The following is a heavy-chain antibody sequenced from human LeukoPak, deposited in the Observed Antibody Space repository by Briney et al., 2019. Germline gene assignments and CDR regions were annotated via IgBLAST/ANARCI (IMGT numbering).Heavy chain of an antibody. D-gene: IGHD3-10*01. CDR2: IRSKANSYAT. V-gene: IGHV3-73*01. CDR3: TSVGRDLWFVY. CDR1: GFTFSGSA. J-gene: IGHJ4*02. Sequence: GGSLRLSCAASGFTFSGSAMHWVRQASGKGREWVGRIRSKANSYATAYAASVKGRFTISRDDSKNTAYLQMNSLKTEDTAVYYCTSVGRDLWFVYWGQGTLVTVSS.